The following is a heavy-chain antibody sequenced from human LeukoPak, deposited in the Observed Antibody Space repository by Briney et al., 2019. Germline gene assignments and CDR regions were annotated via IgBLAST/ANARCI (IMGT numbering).Heavy chain of an antibody. J-gene: IGHJ2*01. CDR3: AKRRWLQSSDHWYFDL. D-gene: IGHD5-24*01. CDR2: ISWNSGSI. Sequence: PGGSLRLSCAASGFTFDDYAMHWVRQAPGKGLEWVSGISWNSGSIGYADSVKGRFTISRDNAKNSLYLQMNSLRAEDTALYYCAKRRWLQSSDHWYFDLWGRGTLVTVSS. CDR1: GFTFDDYA. V-gene: IGHV3-9*01.